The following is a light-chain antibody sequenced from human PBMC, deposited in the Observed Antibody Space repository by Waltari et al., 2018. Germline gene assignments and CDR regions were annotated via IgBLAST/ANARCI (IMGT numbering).Light chain of an antibody. CDR3: QQSYSLPFT. J-gene: IGKJ3*01. V-gene: IGKV3-11*01. CDR1: QSVSSY. Sequence: EILLTQSPATLSLSPGERATLSCRASQSVSSYLAWYQQKPGQAPRLLIYDAANRATGIPARFSGSGSGTDFTLTITGLQPEDFATYFCQQSYSLPFTFGPGTRVDVK. CDR2: DAA.